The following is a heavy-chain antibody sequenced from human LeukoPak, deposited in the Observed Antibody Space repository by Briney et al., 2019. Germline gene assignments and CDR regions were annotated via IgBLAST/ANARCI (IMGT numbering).Heavy chain of an antibody. D-gene: IGHD4-23*01. V-gene: IGHV3-30*18. CDR1: GFTFSSYG. CDR2: ISYDGSNK. Sequence: PEGSLRLSCAASGFTFSSYGMHWVRQAPGKGLEWVAVISYDGSNKYYADSVKGRFTISRDNSKNTLYLQMNSLRAEDTAVYYCAKDHLNCGGNGDNYFDYWGQGTLVTVSS. CDR3: AKDHLNCGGNGDNYFDY. J-gene: IGHJ4*02.